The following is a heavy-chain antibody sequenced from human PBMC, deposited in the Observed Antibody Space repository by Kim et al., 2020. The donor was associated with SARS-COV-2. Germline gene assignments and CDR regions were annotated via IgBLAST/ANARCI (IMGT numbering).Heavy chain of an antibody. CDR2: TT. V-gene: IGHV3-23*01. Sequence: TTFYADSVKGRFTVSRDNMQSTVYLQMNGLRAEDTAVYYCAKRDGRTFDYWGQGALVTVSS. J-gene: IGHJ4*02. CDR3: AKRDGRTFDY.